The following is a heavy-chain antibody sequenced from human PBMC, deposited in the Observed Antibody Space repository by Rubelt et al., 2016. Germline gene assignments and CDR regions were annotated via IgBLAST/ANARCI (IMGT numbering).Heavy chain of an antibody. CDR2: ISAYNGNT. D-gene: IGHD3-3*01. CDR1: GYTFTSYG. CDR3: ARSPRYDFEDNWFDP. J-gene: IGHJ5*02. Sequence: QVQLVQSGAEVKKPGASVKVSCKASGYTFTSYGISWVRQAPGQGLEWMGWISAYNGNTNYAQKTKGGVTMTKETCTGQVYMELSSLRSEDTAVYYCARSPRYDFEDNWFDPWGQGTLVTVSS. V-gene: IGHV1-18*01.